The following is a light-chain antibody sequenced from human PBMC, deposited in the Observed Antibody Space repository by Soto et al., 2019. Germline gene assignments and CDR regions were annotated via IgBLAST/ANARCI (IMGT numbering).Light chain of an antibody. V-gene: IGKV3-15*01. Sequence: EIVMTQSPATLSVSPGERATLSCRASQSVGSNLAWYQQKPGQAPRLLIYGASTRPTGIPARFSCSGSGTEFTLTISSLQSEDFAVYYCQQYNKWPPPFTFGPGTKVDIK. CDR2: GAS. J-gene: IGKJ3*01. CDR1: QSVGSN. CDR3: QQYNKWPPPFT.